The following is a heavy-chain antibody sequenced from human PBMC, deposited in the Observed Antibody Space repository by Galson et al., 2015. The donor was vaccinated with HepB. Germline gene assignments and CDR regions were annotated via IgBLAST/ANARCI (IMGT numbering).Heavy chain of an antibody. V-gene: IGHV1-2*02. Sequence: SVKVSCKASGYTFTGYYMHWVRQAPGQGLEWMGWINPNSGGTNYAQKFQGRVTMTRDTSISTAYMELSRLRSDDTAVYYCARDRGGSRTNDPLFDYWGQGTLVTVSS. CDR2: INPNSGGT. CDR1: GYTFTGYY. CDR3: ARDRGGSRTNDPLFDY. D-gene: IGHD1-26*01. J-gene: IGHJ4*02.